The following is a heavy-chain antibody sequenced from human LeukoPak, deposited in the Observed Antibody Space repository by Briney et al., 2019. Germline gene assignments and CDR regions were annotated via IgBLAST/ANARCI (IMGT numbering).Heavy chain of an antibody. CDR3: ARSGVWTDHPVFDV. J-gene: IGHJ3*01. Sequence: ASVKVSCKASGYTFTRYAMNWVRQAPGQGLEWMGWINIKTGNPTYDQGFTGRFVFSFDTSVTTAYLQISSLRDDDTAVYYCARSGVWTDHPVFDVGGQGAMVTVSS. V-gene: IGHV7-4-1*02. CDR1: GYTFTRYA. D-gene: IGHD3-16*01. CDR2: INIKTGNP.